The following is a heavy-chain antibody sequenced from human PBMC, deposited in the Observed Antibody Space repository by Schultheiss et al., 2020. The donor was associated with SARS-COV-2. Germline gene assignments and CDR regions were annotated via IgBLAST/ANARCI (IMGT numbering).Heavy chain of an antibody. CDR2: IYYSGST. Sequence: SQTLSLTCTVSGGSMSRYYWSWIRQPPGKGLEWIGYIYYSGSTNYNPSLKSRVTISVDTSKNQFSLKLSSVTAADTAVYYCARDSSNRGWISFYGMDVWGQGTTVTVSS. V-gene: IGHV4-59*12. D-gene: IGHD6-19*01. CDR1: GGSMSRYY. J-gene: IGHJ6*02. CDR3: ARDSSNRGWISFYGMDV.